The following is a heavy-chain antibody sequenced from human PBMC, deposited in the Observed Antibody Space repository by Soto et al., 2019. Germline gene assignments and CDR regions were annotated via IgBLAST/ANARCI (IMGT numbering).Heavy chain of an antibody. CDR3: ARDKAIISREGYNYDAFDI. D-gene: IGHD5-12*01. Sequence: QVQLVQSGAEVKKPGSSVKVSCKASGGTFSSYAISWVRQAPGQGLEWMGGIIPIFGTANYAQKFQGRVTITADESTSTAYMELSSLRSEDTAVYYCARDKAIISREGYNYDAFDIWGQGTMVTVSS. V-gene: IGHV1-69*12. J-gene: IGHJ3*02. CDR1: GGTFSSYA. CDR2: IIPIFGTA.